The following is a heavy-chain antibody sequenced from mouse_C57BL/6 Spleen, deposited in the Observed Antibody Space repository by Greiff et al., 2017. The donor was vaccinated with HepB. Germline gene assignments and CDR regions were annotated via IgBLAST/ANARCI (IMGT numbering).Heavy chain of an antibody. CDR2: IYPRSGNT. D-gene: IGHD2-2*01. V-gene: IGHV1-81*01. J-gene: IGHJ4*01. CDR3: ARRLVTTRMDY. Sequence: LQESGAELARPGASVKLSCKASGYTFTSYGISWVKQRTGQGLEWIGEIYPRSGNTYYNEKFKGKATLTADKSSSTAYMELRSLTSEDSAVYFCARRLVTTRMDYWGQGTSVTVSS. CDR1: GYTFTSYG.